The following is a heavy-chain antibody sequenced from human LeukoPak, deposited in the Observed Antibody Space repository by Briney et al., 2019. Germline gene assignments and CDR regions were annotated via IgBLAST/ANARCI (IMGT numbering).Heavy chain of an antibody. Sequence: ASVKVSCKASGYTFTSYAMHWVRQAPGQRLEWMGWINAGNGNTKYSQKFQGRVTITRDTSASTAYMELSSLRSEDTAVYYCARGGTLYSSSWDTFYYYGMDVWGKGTTVTASS. V-gene: IGHV1-3*01. D-gene: IGHD6-13*01. CDR3: ARGGTLYSSSWDTFYYYGMDV. CDR2: INAGNGNT. J-gene: IGHJ6*04. CDR1: GYTFTSYA.